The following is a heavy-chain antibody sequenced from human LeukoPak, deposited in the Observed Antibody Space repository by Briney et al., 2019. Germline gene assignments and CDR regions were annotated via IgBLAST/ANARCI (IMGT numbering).Heavy chain of an antibody. V-gene: IGHV4-4*07. CDR2: IYNSGNT. D-gene: IGHD3-10*01. Sequence: TSETLSLTCTVSGGSISSYYWSWIRQPAGKGLEWIGRIYNSGNTNYNTNYNPSLTSRVTMSVDTSKNQFSLRLNSVSDADTAVYFCAIASRYGSGTTAIDYWGQGTLVSVSP. CDR1: GGSISSYY. CDR3: AIASRYGSGTTAIDY. J-gene: IGHJ4*02.